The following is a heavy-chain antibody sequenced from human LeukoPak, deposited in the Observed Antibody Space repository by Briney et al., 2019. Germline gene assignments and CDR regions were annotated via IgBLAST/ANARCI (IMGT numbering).Heavy chain of an antibody. Sequence: QPGGSLRLSCAASGFTFSSYSMNWVRQAPGKGLEWVAFIRYDGSNKYYADSVKGRFTISRDNSKNTLYLQMNSLRAEDTAVYYCARDGEGYSSSWYVDYWGQGTLVTVSS. V-gene: IGHV3-30*02. D-gene: IGHD6-13*01. J-gene: IGHJ4*02. CDR1: GFTFSSYS. CDR2: IRYDGSNK. CDR3: ARDGEGYSSSWYVDY.